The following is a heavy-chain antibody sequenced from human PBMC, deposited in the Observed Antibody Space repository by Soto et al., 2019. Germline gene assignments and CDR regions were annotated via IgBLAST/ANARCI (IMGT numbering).Heavy chain of an antibody. CDR2: IKQDGSEK. Sequence: PGGSLRLSCAASGFTFSSYWMSWVRQAPGKGLEWVANIKQDGSEKYYVDSVKGRFTISRDNAKNSLYLQMNSLRAEDTAVYYCARGRMTYYYDSSGYYFDYWGQGTLVTVSS. D-gene: IGHD3-22*01. CDR1: GFTFSSYW. CDR3: ARGRMTYYYDSSGYYFDY. V-gene: IGHV3-7*01. J-gene: IGHJ4*02.